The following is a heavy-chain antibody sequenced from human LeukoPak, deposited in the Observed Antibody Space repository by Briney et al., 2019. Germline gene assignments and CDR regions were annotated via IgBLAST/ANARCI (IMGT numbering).Heavy chain of an antibody. CDR2: LNWNGDNT. Sequence: GGSLRLSCAASGFTFHDHGMSWVRQAPGKGLEWVSALNWNGDNTGYADSVKGRFTISRDNAKKSLYLQMNSLTAEDTAYYYCAREEGPYFDCWGQGTLVTVSS. J-gene: IGHJ4*02. V-gene: IGHV3-20*04. CDR3: AREEGPYFDC. CDR1: GFTFHDHG.